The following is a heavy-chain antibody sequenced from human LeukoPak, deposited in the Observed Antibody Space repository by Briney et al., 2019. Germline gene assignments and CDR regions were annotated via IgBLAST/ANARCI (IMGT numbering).Heavy chain of an antibody. CDR3: ARAKEDSSGYYYVPYYFDY. D-gene: IGHD3-22*01. J-gene: IGHJ4*02. Sequence: GGSLRLSCVASGFPFSDYYMSWIRQAPGKGLEWVSYISSSGSTIYYADSVKGRFTISRDNAKNSLYLQMNSLRAEDTAVYYCARAKEDSSGYYYVPYYFDYWGQGTLVTVSS. V-gene: IGHV3-11*01. CDR2: ISSSGSTI. CDR1: GFPFSDYY.